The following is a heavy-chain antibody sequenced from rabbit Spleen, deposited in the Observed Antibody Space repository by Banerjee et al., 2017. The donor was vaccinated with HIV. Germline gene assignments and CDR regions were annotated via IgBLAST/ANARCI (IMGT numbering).Heavy chain of an antibody. CDR3: ARDLASVVGWNFSL. CDR2: INAVTGKA. J-gene: IGHJ4*01. V-gene: IGHV1S40*01. Sequence: QSLEESGGDLVKPEGSLTLTCTASGFPFSNKAVMCWVRQAPGKGLEWIACINAVTGKAVYASWAKGRFTCSKTSSTTVTLQMTRLTAADTATYFCARDLASVVGWNFSLWGPGTLVTVS. D-gene: IGHD3-1*01. CDR1: GFPFSNKAV.